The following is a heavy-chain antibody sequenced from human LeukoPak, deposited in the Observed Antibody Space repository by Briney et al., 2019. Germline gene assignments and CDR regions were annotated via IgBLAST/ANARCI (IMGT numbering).Heavy chain of an antibody. CDR1: GFTFSIYG. D-gene: IGHD4-17*01. CDR3: ARDRYGDHDYYYGMDV. V-gene: IGHV3-33*01. Sequence: PGGSLRLSCAASGFTFSIYGMNWVRQAPGKGLEWVAVIWYDGSNKYYADFVKGRFTISRDNSKNTLYLQMNSLRAEDTAVYYCARDRYGDHDYYYGMDVWGQGTTVTVSS. CDR2: IWYDGSNK. J-gene: IGHJ6*02.